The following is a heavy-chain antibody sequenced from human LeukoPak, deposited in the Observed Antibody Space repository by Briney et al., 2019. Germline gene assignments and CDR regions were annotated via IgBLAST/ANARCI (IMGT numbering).Heavy chain of an antibody. CDR1: GFSFSDTW. CDR2: IRNDGSDT. CDR3: TKGGRFGVREVYFDY. V-gene: IGHV3-74*01. D-gene: IGHD3-16*01. Sequence: GGSLRLSCAASGFSFSDTWMHWVRQAPGKGLVWVSRIRNDGSDTRYAESVKGRFTISRDNAKNTLYLQMNSLRAEDTAIYYCTKGGRFGVREVYFDYWGQGALVTVSS. J-gene: IGHJ4*02.